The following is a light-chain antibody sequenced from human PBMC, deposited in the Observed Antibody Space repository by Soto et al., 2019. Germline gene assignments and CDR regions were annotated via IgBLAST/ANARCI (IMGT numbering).Light chain of an antibody. CDR1: SSDVGGYNY. CDR2: DVX. J-gene: IGLJ1*01. V-gene: IGLV2-8*01. CDR3: SSHAGSDNPFV. Sequence: QSALTQPPSASGSPGQSVTISCTGTSSDVGGYNYVSWYQQHPGKAPKVMIYDVXKRPXXXXXRXSGSKSGNTASLTVSGLQAEDEADYYCSSHAGSDNPFVFGTGTKLTVL.